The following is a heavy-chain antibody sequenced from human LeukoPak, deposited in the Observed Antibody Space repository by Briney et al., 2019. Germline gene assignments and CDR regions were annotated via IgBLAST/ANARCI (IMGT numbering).Heavy chain of an antibody. D-gene: IGHD5-24*01. J-gene: IGHJ5*02. CDR3: ARARDGHINNWFDP. V-gene: IGHV4-59*01. CDR2: IYYSGST. CDR1: GGSISSYY. Sequence: SETLSLTCTVSGGSISSYYWSWIRQPPGKGLEWIGYIYYSGSTNYNPSLKSRFTISVDTSKNQFSLKLSSVTAADTAVYYCARARDGHINNWFDPWGQGTLVTVSS.